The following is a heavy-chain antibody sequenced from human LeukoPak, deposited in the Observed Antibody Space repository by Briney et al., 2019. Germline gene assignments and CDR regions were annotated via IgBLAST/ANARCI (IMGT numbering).Heavy chain of an antibody. CDR3: ARPDGDYEWFFDL. CDR2: IYDRGST. CDR1: GGSISSYY. D-gene: IGHD4-17*01. Sequence: SETLSLTCTVSGGSISSYYWSWIRQPPGKGLEWIGNIYDRGSTKYNPSLKSRVTISVDTSKNQFSLRLSSVTAADTAVYYCARPDGDYEWFFDLWGRGTLVTVAS. J-gene: IGHJ2*01. V-gene: IGHV4-59*08.